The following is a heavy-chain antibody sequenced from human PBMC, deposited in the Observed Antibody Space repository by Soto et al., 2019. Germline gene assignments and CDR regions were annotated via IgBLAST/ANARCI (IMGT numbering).Heavy chain of an antibody. CDR1: GVSFNNNG. CDR2: VSPPFRTS. CDR3: ARVLYYGSGSYSPYGMDV. J-gene: IGHJ6*01. V-gene: IGHV1-69*01. D-gene: IGHD3-10*01. Sequence: VQLVQSGAEVKKPGSSVKVSCKTSGVSFNNNGIGWVRQAPGHGLEWMGGVSPPFRTSNYARKFQGRISITADASTGTVNMELSSLTCEDTAQYYCARVLYYGSGSYSPYGMDVWGQGTTVTVSS.